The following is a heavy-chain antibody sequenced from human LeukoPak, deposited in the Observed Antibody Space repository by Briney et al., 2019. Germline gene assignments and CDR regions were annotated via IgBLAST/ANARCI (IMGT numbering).Heavy chain of an antibody. Sequence: SETLSLTCTVSGGSISSYYWSWSRQPPGKGLEWIGYIYYSGITNYNPSLKSRVTISVDTSKNQFSLKLSSVTAADTAVYFCARKDDSGWYFDYWGRGTLVTVSS. V-gene: IGHV4-59*01. D-gene: IGHD6-19*01. CDR1: GGSISSYY. CDR2: IYYSGIT. CDR3: ARKDDSGWYFDY. J-gene: IGHJ4*01.